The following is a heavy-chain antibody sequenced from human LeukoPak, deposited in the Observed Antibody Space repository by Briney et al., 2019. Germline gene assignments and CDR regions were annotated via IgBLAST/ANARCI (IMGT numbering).Heavy chain of an antibody. CDR3: ARVRYQPLPNWFDP. D-gene: IGHD2-2*01. CDR1: GVSISSYY. Sequence: PSETLSLTCTVSGVSISSYYWSWIRQPPGKGLEWIGYIYYSGSTNYNPSLKSRVTISVDTSKNQFSLKLSSVTAADMALYYCARVRYQPLPNWFDPWGQGTLVTVSS. CDR2: IYYSGST. J-gene: IGHJ5*02. V-gene: IGHV4-59*08.